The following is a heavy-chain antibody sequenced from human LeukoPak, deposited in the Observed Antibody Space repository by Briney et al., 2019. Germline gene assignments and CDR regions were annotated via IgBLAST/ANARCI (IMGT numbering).Heavy chain of an antibody. CDR3: ASAFCNPTYCSSTFRTDRTQDY. V-gene: IGHV4-34*01. J-gene: IGHJ4*02. D-gene: IGHD2-2*01. CDR2: INHSGST. Sequence: AGTLSLTCAVYGGSYSGYYWSWIRQPPGKGLERIGEINHSGSTNYNPSLKSRVTISLDTSKNQFSLKLSSVTAPDTAVYYCASAFCNPTYCSSTFRTDRTQDYCGQGTLVTVSS. CDR1: GGSYSGYY.